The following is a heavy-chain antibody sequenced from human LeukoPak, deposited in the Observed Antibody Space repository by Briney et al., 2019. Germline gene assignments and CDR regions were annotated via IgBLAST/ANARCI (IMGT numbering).Heavy chain of an antibody. CDR1: GFTFDDYA. V-gene: IGHV3-43D*04. Sequence: GGSLRLSCAASGFTFDDYAIHWVRQAPGEGLEWVSFISLDGGSTYCADCVEGRFTIARDNSKNSLYLQMNSLRAEDTALYYCAKDPSGSGSYYGMDVWGKGTTVTVSS. D-gene: IGHD3-10*01. CDR3: AKDPSGSGSYYGMDV. J-gene: IGHJ6*04. CDR2: ISLDGGST.